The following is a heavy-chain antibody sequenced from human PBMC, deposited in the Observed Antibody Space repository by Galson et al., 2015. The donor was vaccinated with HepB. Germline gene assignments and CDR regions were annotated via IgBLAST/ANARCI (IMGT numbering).Heavy chain of an antibody. Sequence: SLRLSCAGSGFIFRHHAMAWIRQAPGKGLEWVSGINGRGSTRSYSDAVKGRFSISRDNSKDTVFLQMDNLRAEDTAVYYCVTEGSWFGGDWFVPWGQGALVTVS. CDR1: GFIFRHHA. CDR2: INGRGSTR. D-gene: IGHD3-3*01. J-gene: IGHJ5*02. CDR3: VTEGSWFGGDWFVP. V-gene: IGHV3-23*01.